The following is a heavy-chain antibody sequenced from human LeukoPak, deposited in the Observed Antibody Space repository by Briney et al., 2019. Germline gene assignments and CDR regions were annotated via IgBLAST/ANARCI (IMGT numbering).Heavy chain of an antibody. Sequence: SETLSLTCTVSGGSISSYYWSWIRQPAGKGLEWIGRIYTSGSTNYNPSLKSRVTMSVDTSKNQFSLKLSSVTAADTAVYFCARGRWLPNAFDIWGQGTMVTVFS. CDR1: GGSISSYY. V-gene: IGHV4-4*07. D-gene: IGHD5-24*01. J-gene: IGHJ3*02. CDR3: ARGRWLPNAFDI. CDR2: IYTSGST.